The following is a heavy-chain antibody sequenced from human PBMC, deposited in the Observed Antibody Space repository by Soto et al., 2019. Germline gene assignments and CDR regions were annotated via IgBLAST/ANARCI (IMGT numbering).Heavy chain of an antibody. D-gene: IGHD3-3*01. Sequence: GGSLRLSCAASGFTFDDYTMHWVRQAPGKGLEWVSLISWDGGSTYYADSVKGRFTISRDNSKNSLYLQMNSLRTEDTALYYCAKDSSTIFGVVTLTHGMDVWGQGTTVTVS. CDR3: AKDSSTIFGVVTLTHGMDV. CDR2: ISWDGGST. CDR1: GFTFDDYT. J-gene: IGHJ6*02. V-gene: IGHV3-43*01.